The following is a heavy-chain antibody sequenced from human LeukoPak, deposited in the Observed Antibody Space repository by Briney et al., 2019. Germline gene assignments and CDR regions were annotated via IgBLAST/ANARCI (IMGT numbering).Heavy chain of an antibody. V-gene: IGHV4-31*03. J-gene: IGHJ6*03. D-gene: IGHD2-15*01. Sequence: PSETLSLTCTVSGGSISSGGYYWSWIRQHPGKGLEWIGYIYYSGSTYYNPSLKSRVTISVDTSKNQFSLKLSSVTAADTAVYYCAREGFVRPRGDYYYYMDVWGKGTTVTVSS. CDR1: GGSISSGGYY. CDR2: IYYSGST. CDR3: AREGFVRPRGDYYYYMDV.